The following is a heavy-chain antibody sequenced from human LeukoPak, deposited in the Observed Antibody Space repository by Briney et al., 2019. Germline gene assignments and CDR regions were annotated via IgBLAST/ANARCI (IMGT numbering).Heavy chain of an antibody. J-gene: IGHJ4*02. CDR2: IWYDGSEK. CDR3: ARDISSGYLGFDY. D-gene: IGHD3-22*01. CDR1: VFTFSSYG. V-gene: IGHV3-33*01. Sequence: GGSLRLSCAASVFTFSSYGMQRVRQAPGKGLEWVAAIWYDGSEKYYADSVKGRFTISRDNSKNTLYLQMNSLGAEDTAVYYCARDISSGYLGFDYWGPGTLVTVSS.